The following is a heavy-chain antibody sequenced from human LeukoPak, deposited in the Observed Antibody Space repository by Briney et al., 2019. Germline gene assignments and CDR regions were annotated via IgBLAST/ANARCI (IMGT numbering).Heavy chain of an antibody. CDR1: GGSISSYY. J-gene: IGHJ4*02. CDR2: IYYSGST. V-gene: IGHV4-59*01. CDR3: ARAYDSKEIDY. Sequence: SGTLSLTRTVSGGSISSYYRSWIWQPPGKGLEWIGYIYYSGSTNYTPSLKSRVTISVDTSKNQFSLKLSSVTAADTAVYYWARAYDSKEIDYWGQGTLVTVSS. D-gene: IGHD3-22*01.